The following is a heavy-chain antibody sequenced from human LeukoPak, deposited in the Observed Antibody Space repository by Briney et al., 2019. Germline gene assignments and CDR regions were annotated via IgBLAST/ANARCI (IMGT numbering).Heavy chain of an antibody. Sequence: TXXVXGGSFXXYYWSXIRQPPGKGLEWIGEINHSGSTNYNPSLKSRVTISVDTSKNQFSLKLSSVTAADTAVYYCARHEGGDIVVVPAAIPRYYFDYWGQGTLVTVSS. CDR1: GGSFXXYY. CDR3: ARHEGGDIVVVPAAIPRYYFDY. D-gene: IGHD2-2*02. V-gene: IGHV4-34*01. CDR2: INHSGST. J-gene: IGHJ4*02.